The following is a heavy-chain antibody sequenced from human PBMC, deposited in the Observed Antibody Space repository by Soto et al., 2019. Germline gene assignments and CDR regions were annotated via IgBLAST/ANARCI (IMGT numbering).Heavy chain of an antibody. V-gene: IGHV1-69*01. D-gene: IGHD3-10*01. Sequence: VQLVQSGAEVKKPGASVKVSCKASGGIFSTYAISWLRRAPGQGLEWRGGIIPIFGTPNYAQRFQGRVTITADESTSTAYMELSRLRSEDTAVYYCARDRDDYGSGNYYNRIDFWGQGTLVTVSS. CDR2: IIPIFGTP. CDR3: ARDRDDYGSGNYYNRIDF. CDR1: GGIFSTYA. J-gene: IGHJ4*02.